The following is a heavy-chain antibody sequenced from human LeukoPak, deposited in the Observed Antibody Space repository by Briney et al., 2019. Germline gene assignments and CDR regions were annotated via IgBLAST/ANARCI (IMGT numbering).Heavy chain of an antibody. D-gene: IGHD2-2*01. J-gene: IGHJ4*02. Sequence: GGSLRLSCAASGFTFSSYNMIWVRQAPGKGLEWVASISSSSNYIYYADSVKGRFTISRDNAKNSLFLQMNSLRAEDTAVYYCAGAACSSCYPDYWGQGTLVTVSS. CDR3: AGAACSSCYPDY. CDR2: ISSSSNYI. CDR1: GFTFSSYN. V-gene: IGHV3-21*01.